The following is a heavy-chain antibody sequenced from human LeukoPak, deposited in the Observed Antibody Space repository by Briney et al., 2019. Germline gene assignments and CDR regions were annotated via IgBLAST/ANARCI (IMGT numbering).Heavy chain of an antibody. CDR1: GFTFSTYW. Sequence: PGGSLRLSCAASGFTFSTYWMTWVRQAPGKGLEWVANINQDGSEKYYVDSVRGRFTISRDNAKNSLYLQMNSLRAEDTAMYYCVRALRVVDYWGQGTLVTVSS. CDR3: VRALRVVDY. V-gene: IGHV3-7*01. D-gene: IGHD5-12*01. CDR2: INQDGSEK. J-gene: IGHJ4*02.